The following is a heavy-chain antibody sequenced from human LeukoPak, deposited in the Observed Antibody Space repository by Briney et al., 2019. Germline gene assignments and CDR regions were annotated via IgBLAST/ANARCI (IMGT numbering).Heavy chain of an antibody. CDR3: ARRKLSSSWRDY. D-gene: IGHD6-13*01. V-gene: IGHV4-59*08. J-gene: IGHJ4*02. CDR2: IYSSGST. CDR1: GGSMSNYF. Sequence: SETLSLTCTVSGGSMSNYFWNWVRRPPGKGLEWIGYIYSSGSTYYSPSLKSRLTISLDTSKNQLSLQLSSVTAADTAVYYCARRKLSSSWRDYWGQGTLVTVSS.